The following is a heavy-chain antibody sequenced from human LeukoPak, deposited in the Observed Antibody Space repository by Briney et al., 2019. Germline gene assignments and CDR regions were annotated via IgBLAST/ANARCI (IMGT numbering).Heavy chain of an antibody. V-gene: IGHV3-23*01. CDR2: ISGGGGST. Sequence: GGSLRLSCAAYGFTFTIYSMNWVRQAPGKGLEWVSTISGGGGSTYYADSVKGRFTISRDNSKNTLYLQVNSLRAEDTAVYYCAKGGKWDVTPFDYWGQGTLVTVSS. D-gene: IGHD1-26*01. CDR3: AKGGKWDVTPFDY. J-gene: IGHJ4*02. CDR1: GFTFTIYS.